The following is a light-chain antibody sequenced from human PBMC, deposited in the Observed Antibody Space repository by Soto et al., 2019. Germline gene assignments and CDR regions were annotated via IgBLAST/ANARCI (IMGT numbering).Light chain of an antibody. CDR2: LGS. CDR1: QSLLHSSGSNL. CDR3: MQVLQAPLS. V-gene: IGKV2-28*01. Sequence: EIVMTQSPLSLPVTPGEPASISCRSSQSLLHSSGSNLLDWYLQKPGQSPQLLIYLGSNRASGVPARFSGSGSGTDFTLKISRVEGEDVGVYYCMQVLQAPLSFGGGTRVEIK. J-gene: IGKJ4*01.